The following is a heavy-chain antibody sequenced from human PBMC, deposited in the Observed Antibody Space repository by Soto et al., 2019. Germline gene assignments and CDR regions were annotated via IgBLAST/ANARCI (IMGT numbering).Heavy chain of an antibody. CDR2: INAGNGNT. V-gene: IGHV1-3*01. J-gene: IGHJ4*02. CDR1: GYTCTSYA. D-gene: IGHD2-15*01. CDR3: ASPAPYCIGGSCYPIYNY. Sequence: VQLLESGAEVKKPGASVKVSCKASGYTCTSYAMHWVRQAPGQRLEWMGWINAGNGNTKYSQKFQGRVTITRDTSASTAYMELSSLRSEDTAVYYCASPAPYCIGGSCYPIYNYWGQGTLVTVSS.